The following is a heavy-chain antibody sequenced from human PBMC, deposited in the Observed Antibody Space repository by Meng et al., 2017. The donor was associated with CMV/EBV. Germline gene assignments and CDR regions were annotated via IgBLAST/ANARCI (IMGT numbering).Heavy chain of an antibody. CDR2: IIPIFGTA. Sequence: QGQLLRSGAEVKKPGSSVKVSCKAAGGTFSSNAISWGRQAPGQGLEWMGGIIPIFGTANYAQKFQGRVTITADESTSTAYMELSSLRSEDTAVYYCARMPRDGYNYIDYWGQGTLVTVSS. CDR1: GGTFSSNA. V-gene: IGHV1-69*12. J-gene: IGHJ4*02. CDR3: ARMPRDGYNYIDY. D-gene: IGHD5-24*01.